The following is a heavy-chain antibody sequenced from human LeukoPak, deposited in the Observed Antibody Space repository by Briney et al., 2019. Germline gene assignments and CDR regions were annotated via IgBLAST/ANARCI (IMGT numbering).Heavy chain of an antibody. J-gene: IGHJ4*02. Sequence: ASVKVSCKASGYTFTGDYMYWVRQALGQGLEWMGWINPNSGGTNYAQKFQGRVTLTRDTSISTAYMELSSLRSDDTAVYYCARVNGYTYTYYFDYWGQGTLVTVSS. CDR1: GYTFTGDY. D-gene: IGHD5-18*01. CDR3: ARVNGYTYTYYFDY. CDR2: INPNSGGT. V-gene: IGHV1-2*02.